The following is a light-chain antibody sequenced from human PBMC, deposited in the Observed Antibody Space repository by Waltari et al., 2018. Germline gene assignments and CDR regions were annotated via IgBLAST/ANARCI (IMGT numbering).Light chain of an antibody. J-gene: IGLJ2*01. Sequence: QSALTQPASVSGSPGQSITISCTGTSSDVGGYNYVSWYQPHPGKAPKLMIYDVSNRPSGVSLRFSVSKSGTTASLTISGLQAEDEADYYCSSYTSSSTLVVFGGGTKLTVL. V-gene: IGLV2-14*03. CDR3: SSYTSSSTLVV. CDR1: SSDVGGYNY. CDR2: DVS.